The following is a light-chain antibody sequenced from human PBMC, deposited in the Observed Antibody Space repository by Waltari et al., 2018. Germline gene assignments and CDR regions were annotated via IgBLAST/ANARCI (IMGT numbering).Light chain of an antibody. CDR3: CSYAGSSTWA. CDR2: EGS. J-gene: IGLJ3*02. V-gene: IGLV2-23*01. CDR1: RGGGDYNP. Sequence: APTPPALLCGAPGPSIHHLFHGTQRGGGDYNPVLWYQQHPGKAPKLMIYEGSKRPSGVSNRFSGSKSGNTASLTISGLQAEDEADYYCCSYAGSSTWAFGGGTKLTVL.